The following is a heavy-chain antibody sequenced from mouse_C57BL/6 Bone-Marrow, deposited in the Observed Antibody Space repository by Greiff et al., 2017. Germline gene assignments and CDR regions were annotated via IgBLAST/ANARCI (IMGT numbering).Heavy chain of an antibody. V-gene: IGHV1-63*01. J-gene: IGHJ3*01. CDR2: IYPGGGYT. Sequence: VQLQESGAELVRPGTSVKMSCKASGYTFTNYWIGWAKQRPGHGLEWIGDIYPGGGYTNYNEKFKGKATLTADKSSSTAYMQFSSLTSEDSDIYYCARHGNYRFAYWGQGTLVTVSA. D-gene: IGHD2-1*01. CDR3: ARHGNYRFAY. CDR1: GYTFTNYW.